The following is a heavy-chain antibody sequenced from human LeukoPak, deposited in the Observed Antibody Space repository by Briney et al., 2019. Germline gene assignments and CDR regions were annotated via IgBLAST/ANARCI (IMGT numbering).Heavy chain of an antibody. CDR3: ARDRHGMDV. V-gene: IGHV4-59*01. J-gene: IGHJ6*02. CDR2: ISYIGNT. CDR1: GGSISSYY. Sequence: PSETLSLTCTVSGGSISSYYWSLIRQPPGKGPEWIGYISYIGNTNYNPSLKSRVTISVDTSKNQFSLKLSSVTAADTAVYYRARDRHGMDVWGQGTTVTV.